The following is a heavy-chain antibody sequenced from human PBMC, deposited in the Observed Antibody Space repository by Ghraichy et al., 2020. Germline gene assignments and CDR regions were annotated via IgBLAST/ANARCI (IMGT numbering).Heavy chain of an antibody. V-gene: IGHV4-34*01. CDR3: ARGGWYLDF. J-gene: IGHJ4*02. CDR1: GGSFSGYY. Sequence: SETLSLTCAVYGGSFSGYYWSWIRQPPGKGLEWIGEINHSGSTNYNPSLKSRVTISVDASENQFSLRLSSVTAADTAVYYCARGGWYLDFWGQGTLVTVSS. D-gene: IGHD6-19*01. CDR2: INHSGST.